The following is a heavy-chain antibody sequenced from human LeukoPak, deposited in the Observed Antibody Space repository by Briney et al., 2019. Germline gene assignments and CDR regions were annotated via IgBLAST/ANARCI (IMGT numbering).Heavy chain of an antibody. V-gene: IGHV3-7*01. CDR1: GFTFSSYW. CDR3: ARDAWKDRYFDY. D-gene: IGHD1-1*01. CDR2: VKHDGSEK. J-gene: IGHJ4*02. Sequence: GGSLSLSCAASGFTFSSYWMSWVRRAPGKGLKWVANVKHDGSEKFYVDSVKGRFTISRDNAKNSVDLQMNSLRAEDTAVYYCARDAWKDRYFDYWGQGTRVTVSS.